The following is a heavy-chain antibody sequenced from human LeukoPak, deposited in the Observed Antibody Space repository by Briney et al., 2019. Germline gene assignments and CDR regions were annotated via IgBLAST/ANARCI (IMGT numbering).Heavy chain of an antibody. CDR2: INPSGGST. CDR1: GYTFTSYY. D-gene: IGHD1-26*01. V-gene: IGHV1-46*01. CDR3: ARYSGSYSHFDY. J-gene: IGHJ4*02. Sequence: ASVKVSCKASGYTFTSYYMHWVRQAPGQGLEWMGIINPSGGSTSYAQKFQGRVTMTRDMSTSTVYMELSSLRYEDTAVYYCARYSGSYSHFDYWGQGTLVTVSS.